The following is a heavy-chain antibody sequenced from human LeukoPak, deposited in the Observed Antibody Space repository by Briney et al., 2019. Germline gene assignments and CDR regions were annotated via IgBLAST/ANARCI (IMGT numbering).Heavy chain of an antibody. D-gene: IGHD1-1*01. CDR1: GFTFSSYA. CDR2: ISSNGGST. J-gene: IGHJ4*02. CDR3: ARGYRSPGY. Sequence: GGSLRLSCAASGFTFSSYAMHWVRQAPGKGLEYVSAISSNGGSTYYANSVKGRFTISRDNAKNSLYLQMNSLRAEDTAVYYCARGYRSPGYWGQETLVTVSS. V-gene: IGHV3-64*01.